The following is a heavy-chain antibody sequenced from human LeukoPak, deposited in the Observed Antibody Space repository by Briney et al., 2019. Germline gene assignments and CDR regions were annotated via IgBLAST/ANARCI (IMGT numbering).Heavy chain of an antibody. Sequence: GGSLRLFCAASGFTFSSYALSWVRQAPGKGLEWVSGISGSGGTTYYADSVKGRFTISRDSSKNALYLQMNSLRAEDTAVYYCAKALMVRGVIVPGYWGQGTLVTVSS. J-gene: IGHJ4*02. CDR2: ISGSGGTT. CDR3: AKALMVRGVIVPGY. D-gene: IGHD3-10*01. CDR1: GFTFSSYA. V-gene: IGHV3-23*01.